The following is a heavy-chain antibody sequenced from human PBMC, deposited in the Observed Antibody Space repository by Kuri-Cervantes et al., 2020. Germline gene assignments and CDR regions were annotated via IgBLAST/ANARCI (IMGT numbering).Heavy chain of an antibody. CDR2: ISYDGGNE. CDR1: GFTFSSYG. V-gene: IGHV3-30*18. J-gene: IGHJ4*02. D-gene: IGHD5-12*01. Sequence: GESLKISCAASGFTFSSYGMHWVRQAPGKGLEWVAIISYDGGNEYYADSVKGRFTISRDNSKNTLYLQMNSLRAEDTAVYYCAKEGSGGDTGYEPDYWGQGTRVTVSS. CDR3: AKEGSGGDTGYEPDY.